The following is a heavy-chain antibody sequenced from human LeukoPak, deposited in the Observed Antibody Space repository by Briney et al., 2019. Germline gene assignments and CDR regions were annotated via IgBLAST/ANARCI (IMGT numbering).Heavy chain of an antibody. CDR1: GYTFTSYD. CDR2: INPNSGNT. CDR3: ARRVPAAYSDYYYYGMDV. J-gene: IGHJ6*02. Sequence: ASVKVSCKASGYTFTSYDINWVRQATGQGLEWMGWINPNSGNTGYAQKFQGRVTMTRNTSISTAHMELSSLRSEDTAVYYCARRVPAAYSDYYYYGMDVWGQGTTVTVSS. V-gene: IGHV1-8*01. D-gene: IGHD2-2*01.